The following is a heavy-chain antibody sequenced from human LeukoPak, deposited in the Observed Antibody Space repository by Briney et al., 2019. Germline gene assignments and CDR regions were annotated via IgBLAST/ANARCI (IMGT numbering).Heavy chain of an antibody. J-gene: IGHJ4*02. CDR1: GDSVSSGNSY. V-gene: IGHV4-61*01. D-gene: IGHD6-13*01. CDR3: AKTGSSPDTGY. Sequence: SETLSLTCSVSGDSVSSGNSYWSWIRQPPGKGLEWIGYLSYSGSTSYNPSLKSRVTISVDTSKNQFSLKLSSVTAADTAVYYCAKTGSSPDTGYWGQGPLVMVSS. CDR2: LSYSGST.